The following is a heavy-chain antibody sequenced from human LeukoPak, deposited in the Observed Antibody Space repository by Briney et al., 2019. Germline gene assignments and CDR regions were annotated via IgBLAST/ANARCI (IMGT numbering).Heavy chain of an antibody. V-gene: IGHV4-31*03. CDR1: GGSITSGGYY. Sequence: SQTLSLTCTVSGGSITSGGYYWSWIRQHPGTGLEWIGYISFSGSTYYNPSLKSRITISVDTSRNQFSLNLSSVTAADTAVYSCARVMATIKAFDIWGHGTMVTVSS. CDR2: ISFSGST. J-gene: IGHJ3*02. CDR3: ARVMATIKAFDI. D-gene: IGHD5-24*01.